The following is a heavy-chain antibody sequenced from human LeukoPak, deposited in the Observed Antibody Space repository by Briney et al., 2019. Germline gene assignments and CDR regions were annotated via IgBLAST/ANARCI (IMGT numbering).Heavy chain of an antibody. CDR1: GGTFSSYA. D-gene: IGHD3-3*01. J-gene: IGHJ4*02. CDR2: IIPIFGTA. CDR3: ASTVDGVVFPFDY. V-gene: IGHV1-69*13. Sequence: SVKVSCKASGGTFSSYAISWVRQAPGQGLEWMGGIIPIFGTANYAQKFQGRVTITADESTSTAYMELSSLRSEGTAVYYCASTVDGVVFPFDYWGQGTLVTVSS.